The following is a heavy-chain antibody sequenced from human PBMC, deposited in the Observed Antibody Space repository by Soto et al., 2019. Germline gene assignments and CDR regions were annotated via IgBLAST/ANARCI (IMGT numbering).Heavy chain of an antibody. CDR3: ASAGVLGYFDWLSKVVYYYYYMDV. CDR1: GYTFTSYA. CDR2: INAGNGNT. D-gene: IGHD3-9*01. V-gene: IGHV1-3*01. J-gene: IGHJ6*03. Sequence: QVQLVQSGAEVKKPGASVKVSCKASGYTFTSYAMHWVRQAPGQRLEWMGWINAGNGNTKDSQKVQGRVTITGDTFGSRAYMVLGSLRSEVTAVYYCASAGVLGYFDWLSKVVYYYYYMDVWGKGTTVTVSS.